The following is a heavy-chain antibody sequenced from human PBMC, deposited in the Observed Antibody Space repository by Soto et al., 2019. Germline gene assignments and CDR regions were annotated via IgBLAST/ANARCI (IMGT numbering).Heavy chain of an antibody. CDR2: IYPGDSDT. J-gene: IGHJ6*02. D-gene: IGHD5-18*01. Sequence: PGESLKISCKGSGYSFTSYWIGWVRQMPGKGLEWMGIIYPGDSDTRYSPSFQGQVTISADKFISTAYLQWSSLKASDTAMYYCARTGYSYGCVSIYYGMDVWGQGTTVTVSS. V-gene: IGHV5-51*01. CDR3: ARTGYSYGCVSIYYGMDV. CDR1: GYSFTSYW.